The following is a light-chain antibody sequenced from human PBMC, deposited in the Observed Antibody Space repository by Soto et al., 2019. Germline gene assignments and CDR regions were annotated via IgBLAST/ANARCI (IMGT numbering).Light chain of an antibody. CDR1: QSVSSKY. J-gene: IGKJ3*01. V-gene: IGKV3-20*01. CDR2: GAS. Sequence: IVLTQSPGTLSSSPGERATLSCRASQSVSSKYFAWNQQKSGRAPRLLIYGASSRATGIPDRFSGSGSGTDFTLTINRLEPEDFAVYYCQQYGSSPFSFGPGTKVDIK. CDR3: QQYGSSPFS.